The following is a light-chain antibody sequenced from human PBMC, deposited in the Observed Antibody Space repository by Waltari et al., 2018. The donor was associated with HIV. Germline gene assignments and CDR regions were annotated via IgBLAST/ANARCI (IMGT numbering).Light chain of an antibody. Sequence: DIQMTQSPSSLSASLGDRVTITCRASQDIRTYLNWYQQKPGRAPNLLIYSATSLQSGVPSRFSGSGSGTEFTLTISSVQPEDFATYYCQQSYSTPRTFGQGTKLEIK. J-gene: IGKJ2*01. V-gene: IGKV1-39*01. CDR2: SAT. CDR1: QDIRTY. CDR3: QQSYSTPRT.